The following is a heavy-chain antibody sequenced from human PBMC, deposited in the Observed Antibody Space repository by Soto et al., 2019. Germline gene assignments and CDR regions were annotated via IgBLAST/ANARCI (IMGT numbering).Heavy chain of an antibody. CDR2: IIPIFGTA. J-gene: IGHJ4*02. D-gene: IGHD1-26*01. CDR1: GGTFSSYA. V-gene: IGHV1-69*01. CDR3: AVCRGVGALRGDY. Sequence: QVQLVQSGAEVKKPGSSVKVSCKASGGTFSSYAISWVRQAPGQGLEWMGGIIPIFGTANYAQKFQGRGTITAEESTSTAYMELDSLRSEDTAVYYCAVCRGVGALRGDYWGQGTLVAVSS.